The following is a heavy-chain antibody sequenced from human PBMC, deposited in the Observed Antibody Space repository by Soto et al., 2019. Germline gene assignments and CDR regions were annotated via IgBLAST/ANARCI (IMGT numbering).Heavy chain of an antibody. Sequence: EVPLVESGGGLVQPGGSLRLSFAASGFTVSTYYMSWVRQAPGKGLEWVSVIYSAGSADFADSVKGRFTVSRDNSKNTLYLQMSSLRAEDTAVYYCARVPSSSYYYFDYWGQGTLVTVSS. CDR3: ARVPSSSYYYFDY. CDR1: GFTVSTYY. D-gene: IGHD6-13*01. V-gene: IGHV3-66*01. J-gene: IGHJ4*02. CDR2: IYSAGSA.